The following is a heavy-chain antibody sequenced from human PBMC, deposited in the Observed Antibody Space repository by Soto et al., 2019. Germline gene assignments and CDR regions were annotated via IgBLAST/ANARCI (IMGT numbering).Heavy chain of an antibody. V-gene: IGHV4-4*02. CDR1: GGSIRGSNV. CDR2: IYLGGGT. J-gene: IGHJ4*02. D-gene: IGHD3-9*01. CDR3: ARHRASGFGFDF. Sequence: SETKCLTCGVAGGSIRGSNVWSWVRQPPGKGLEWIGQIYLGGGTHTNPSLESRVTISVDKPKNQFSLNLFSVTAADTALYYCARHRASGFGFDFWGQGTLVTVSS.